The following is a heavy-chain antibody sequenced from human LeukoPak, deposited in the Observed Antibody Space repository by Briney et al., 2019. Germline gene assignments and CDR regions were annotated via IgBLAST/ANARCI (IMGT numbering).Heavy chain of an antibody. J-gene: IGHJ4*02. V-gene: IGHV1-46*01. Sequence: ASVKVSCKAFGYRFTSHHMHWVRQAPGQGLEWMGIINPTGTATRFAQNFQGRVTLTRDTSTSTDYMEVRSLRSDDTAVYYCARDFSGSWTWDYWGQGTLVTVSS. CDR3: ARDFSGSWTWDY. CDR1: GYRFTSHH. CDR2: INPTGTAT. D-gene: IGHD5-12*01.